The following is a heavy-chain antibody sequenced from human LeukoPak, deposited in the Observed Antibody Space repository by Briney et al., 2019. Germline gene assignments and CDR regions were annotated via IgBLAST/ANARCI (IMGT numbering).Heavy chain of an antibody. CDR3: AREREEGGGPSYSYGPGGY. Sequence: ASVKLSCKASGGTFSSYAISWVRQAPGQGLEWMGGIIPIFGTANYAQKFQGRVTITTDESTSTAYMELSSLRSEDTAVYYCAREREEGGGPSYSYGPGGYWGQGTLVTVSS. J-gene: IGHJ4*02. D-gene: IGHD5-18*01. CDR1: GGTFSSYA. V-gene: IGHV1-69*05. CDR2: IIPIFGTA.